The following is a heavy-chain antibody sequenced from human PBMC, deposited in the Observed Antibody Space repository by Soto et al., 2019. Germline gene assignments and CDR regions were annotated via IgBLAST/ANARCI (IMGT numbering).Heavy chain of an antibody. Sequence: QVQLVESGGGVVQPGRSLRLSCAASGFTFSSYGMHWVRQAPGKGLEWVAVISYDGSNKYYADSVKGRXXXXRDXXXXXXXXXXXXXXXXXXAXXXXXXDKXEXGXLDYWXQGXLVTV. J-gene: IGHJ4*02. CDR1: GFTFSSYG. CDR3: XXDKXEXGXLDY. CDR2: ISYDGSNK. V-gene: IGHV3-30*03.